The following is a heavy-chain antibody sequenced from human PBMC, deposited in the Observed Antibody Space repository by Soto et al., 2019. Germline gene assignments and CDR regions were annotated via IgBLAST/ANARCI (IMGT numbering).Heavy chain of an antibody. CDR1: GGSVSSYY. Sequence: SETLSLTCTVSGGSVSSYYWSWIRQPAGKGLEWIGRFYTSGNTNYNPSLKSRVTMSLDTSKNQFSLKLSSVTAADTAVYFCASDSTGWLDPWGKGTRVTVSS. J-gene: IGHJ5*02. CDR2: FYTSGNT. CDR3: ASDSTGWLDP. V-gene: IGHV4-4*07. D-gene: IGHD7-27*01.